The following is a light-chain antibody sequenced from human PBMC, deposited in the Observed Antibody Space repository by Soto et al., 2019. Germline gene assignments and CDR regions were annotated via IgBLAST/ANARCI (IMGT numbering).Light chain of an antibody. CDR2: GAS. Sequence: IVMTQSPATLSVSPGDRVTLSCRASQSVSSDLAWYQQRPGQAPRRLIYGASTRATGIPARFSGTGSGTESTLTISSLQSEDFAIYYCRQYNNWPPYTFGQGTKLEIK. CDR1: QSVSSD. J-gene: IGKJ2*01. V-gene: IGKV3-15*01. CDR3: RQYNNWPPYT.